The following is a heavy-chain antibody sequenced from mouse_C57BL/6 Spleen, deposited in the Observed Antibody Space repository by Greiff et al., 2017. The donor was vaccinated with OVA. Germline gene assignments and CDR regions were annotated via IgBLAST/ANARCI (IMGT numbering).Heavy chain of an antibody. D-gene: IGHD2-3*01. Sequence: VQLQQSGPELVKPGDSVKISCKASGYSFTGYFMNWVMQSHGKSLEWIGRINPYNGDTFYNQKFKGKATLTVDKSSSTAHMELRSLTSEDSAVYYCARSGDGYSHFDYWGQGTTLTVSS. CDR1: GYSFTGYF. CDR3: ARSGDGYSHFDY. CDR2: INPYNGDT. J-gene: IGHJ2*01. V-gene: IGHV1-20*01.